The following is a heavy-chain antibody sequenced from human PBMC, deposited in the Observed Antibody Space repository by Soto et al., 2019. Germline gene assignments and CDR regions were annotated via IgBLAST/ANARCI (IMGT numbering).Heavy chain of an antibody. CDR1: GGSISSGGYS. D-gene: IGHD4-17*01. V-gene: IGHV4-30-2*01. CDR3: ERLRVTTVDY. CDR2: IYHSGST. Sequence: PSETLSLTCAVSGGSISSGGYSWSWIRQPPGKGLEWIGYIYHSGSTYYNPSLKSRVTISVDRSKNQFSLKLSSVTAADKAVYYCERLRVTTVDYWGQGTLVTVSS. J-gene: IGHJ4*02.